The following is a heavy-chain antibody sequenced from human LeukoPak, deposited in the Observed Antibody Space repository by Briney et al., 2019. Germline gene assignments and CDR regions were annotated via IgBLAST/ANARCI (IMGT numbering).Heavy chain of an antibody. D-gene: IGHD6-19*01. CDR3: AKGNSGWHDAFDI. J-gene: IGHJ3*02. V-gene: IGHV4-31*03. Sequence: SQTLSLTCTVSGGSISSGGYYWSWIRQHPGKGLEWIGYIYYSGSTYYNPSLKSRVTISVDTSKNQFSLKLSSVTAADTAVYYCAKGNSGWHDAFDIWGQGTMVTVSS. CDR1: GGSISSGGYY. CDR2: IYYSGST.